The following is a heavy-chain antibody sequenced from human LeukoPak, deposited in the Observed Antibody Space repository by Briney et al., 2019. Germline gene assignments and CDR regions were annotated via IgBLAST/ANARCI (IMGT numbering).Heavy chain of an antibody. V-gene: IGHV3-74*01. CDR1: GFTFSSYW. Sequence: GGSLRLSCAASGFTFSSYWMHWVRQAPGKGLVWVSRINSDGSRTSYVDPVKGRFTISRDNAKNTLYLQMNSLRAEETAVYYCARGGVPTHYYYMDVWGKGTTVTISS. CDR2: INSDGSRT. J-gene: IGHJ6*03. D-gene: IGHD3-10*01. CDR3: ARGGVPTHYYYMDV.